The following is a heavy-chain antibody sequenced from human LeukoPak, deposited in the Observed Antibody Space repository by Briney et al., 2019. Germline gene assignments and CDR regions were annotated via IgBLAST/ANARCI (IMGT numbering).Heavy chain of an antibody. V-gene: IGHV3-74*01. CDR1: GFTFSSYW. J-gene: IGHJ4*02. CDR3: ARVLAETAMVLNFDY. Sequence: PGGSLRLSCAASGFTFSSYWMHWVRQAPGKGLVWVSRVNSDGSRISYADSVKGRFTISRDNAKNTLYLQMNSLRAEDTAVYYCARVLAETAMVLNFDYWGQGTQVTVSS. D-gene: IGHD5-18*01. CDR2: VNSDGSRI.